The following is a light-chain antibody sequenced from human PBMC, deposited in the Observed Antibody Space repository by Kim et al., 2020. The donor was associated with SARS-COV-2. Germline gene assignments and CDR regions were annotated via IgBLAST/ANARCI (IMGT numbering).Light chain of an antibody. CDR1: QSVSSSY. CDR3: QQYSRSPPT. V-gene: IGKV3-20*01. Sequence: EVLLTQSPGTLSLSPGERAILSCRASQSVSSSYLAWYQQKPGQSPRLLIHGASSRATGVPDRFSGSGSGTEFTLTINTLEPEDFAVYYCQQYSRSPPTFGQGTRLEIK. J-gene: IGKJ5*01. CDR2: GAS.